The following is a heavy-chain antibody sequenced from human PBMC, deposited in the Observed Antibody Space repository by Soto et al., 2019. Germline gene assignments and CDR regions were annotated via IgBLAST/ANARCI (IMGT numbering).Heavy chain of an antibody. Sequence: PGGSLRLSCAASGFDFSVNCMSWIRQAPGKGLEWVAPMCGSGDSTYYADSVKGRFTISRDNSKNTLDLQMNSLRAEDTAVYYCAKDLGYYDSSGYQSYWGQGTLVTVSS. D-gene: IGHD3-22*01. J-gene: IGHJ4*02. V-gene: IGHV3-23*01. CDR3: AKDLGYYDSSGYQSY. CDR1: GFDFSVNC. CDR2: MCGSGDST.